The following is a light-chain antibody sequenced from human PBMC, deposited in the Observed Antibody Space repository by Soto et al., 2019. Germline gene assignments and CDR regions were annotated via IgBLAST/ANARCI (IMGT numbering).Light chain of an antibody. V-gene: IGKV3-20*01. CDR2: GAS. Sequence: EIVLTQSPGTLSLSPGERATLSCMASQSVSSSYLAWYQQKPGQDPRLLIYGASSRATGITDRFSGSGSGTDFTLTISRLEPEDFAVYYCQQYGSSPPYTFGQGTKLEIK. CDR1: QSVSSSY. CDR3: QQYGSSPPYT. J-gene: IGKJ2*01.